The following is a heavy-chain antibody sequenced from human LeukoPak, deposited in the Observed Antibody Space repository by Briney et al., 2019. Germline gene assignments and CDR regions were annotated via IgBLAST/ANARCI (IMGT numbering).Heavy chain of an antibody. CDR3: AGQKGYCSSTSCNNWFDP. CDR1: GGSISSGSYY. Sequence: SQTLSLTCTVSGGSISSGSYYWSWIRQPAGKGLEWIGRIYTSGSTNYNPSLKCRVTISVDTSKNQFSLKLSSVTAADTAVYYCAGQKGYCSSTSCNNWFDPWGQGTLVTVSS. V-gene: IGHV4-61*02. D-gene: IGHD2-2*01. J-gene: IGHJ5*02. CDR2: IYTSGST.